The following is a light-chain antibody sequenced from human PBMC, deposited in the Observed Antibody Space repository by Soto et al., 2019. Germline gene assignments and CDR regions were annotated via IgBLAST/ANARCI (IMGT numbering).Light chain of an antibody. CDR3: QQYNNSPEYT. Sequence: EIVLTQSPGTLSLSPGERATLSCRASQSGSSSYLAWYQQKPGQAPRLLIYGESNRATGIPDRFSGSGSGIDFTLTISRLEPEDVAVYFCQQYNNSPEYTFGQGTKLEIK. V-gene: IGKV3-20*01. J-gene: IGKJ2*01. CDR1: QSGSSSY. CDR2: GES.